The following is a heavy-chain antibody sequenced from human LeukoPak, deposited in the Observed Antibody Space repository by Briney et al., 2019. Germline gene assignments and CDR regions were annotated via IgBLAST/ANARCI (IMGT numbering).Heavy chain of an antibody. Sequence: PSETLSLTCTVFGGSISSYYWSWIRQPPGKGLEWIGYIYYSGSTNYNPSLKSRVTISVDTSKNQFSLKLSSVTAADTAVYYCARDLPSNSSGWFTATYDAFDIWGQGTMVTVSS. CDR2: IYYSGST. CDR3: ARDLPSNSSGWFTATYDAFDI. D-gene: IGHD6-19*01. J-gene: IGHJ3*02. CDR1: GGSISSYY. V-gene: IGHV4-59*01.